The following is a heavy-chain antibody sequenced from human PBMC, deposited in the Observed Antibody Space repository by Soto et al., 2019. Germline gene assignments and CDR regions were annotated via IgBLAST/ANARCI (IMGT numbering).Heavy chain of an antibody. J-gene: IGHJ4*02. CDR1: GFTFNSYG. CDR3: AKDSSSGGWYFDY. CDR2: ISYDGSNK. V-gene: IGHV3-30*18. D-gene: IGHD6-19*01. Sequence: GGSLRLSCAASGFTFNSYGMHWVRQAPGKGLEWVAVISYDGSNKYYADSVKGRFTISRDNSKNTLYLQMNSLRAEDAAVYYCAKDSSSGGWYFDYWGQGTLVTVSS.